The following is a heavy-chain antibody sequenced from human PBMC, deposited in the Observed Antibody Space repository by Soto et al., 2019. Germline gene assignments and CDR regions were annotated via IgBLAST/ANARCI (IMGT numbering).Heavy chain of an antibody. J-gene: IGHJ6*02. CDR3: ARNGTQTGCSYAMDV. CDR1: GGTFSDCT. V-gene: IGHV1-69*01. Sequence: QVQLVQSGAELRKPGSSVKVSCKASGGTFSDCTINWVRQASGQRLAWMGGISPIFDTANYAEKFQGRVTNTADASTRTSFLALSSPRPEDTAGYYCARNGTQTGCSYAMDVWGPGTMVTVSS. D-gene: IGHD1-1*01. CDR2: ISPIFDTA.